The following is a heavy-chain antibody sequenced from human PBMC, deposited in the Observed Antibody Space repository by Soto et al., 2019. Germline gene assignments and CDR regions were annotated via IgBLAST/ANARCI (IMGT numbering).Heavy chain of an antibody. Sequence: GGSLRLSCAASGFTFSSYAMSWVRQAPGKGLEWVSAISGSGGSTYYADSVKGRFTISRDHAKNTLYLQMNSLRAEDTAVYYCARDWQWELPNWFDPWGQGTLVTVSS. CDR2: ISGSGGST. CDR3: ARDWQWELPNWFDP. D-gene: IGHD1-26*01. V-gene: IGHV3-23*01. CDR1: GFTFSSYA. J-gene: IGHJ5*02.